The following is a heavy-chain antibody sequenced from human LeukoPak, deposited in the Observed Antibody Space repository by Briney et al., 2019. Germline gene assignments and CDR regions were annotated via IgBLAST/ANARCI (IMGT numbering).Heavy chain of an antibody. CDR2: IWYDGNNK. Sequence: GRSLRLSCASSGFTFTSYGMHWVRQAPGKGLEWVAIIWYDGNNKHYADSVKGRFTISRDTSTNTVYLQMNSLRAEDTAVYYSARGNPIPATHPIDYWGRGILVTVSS. J-gene: IGHJ4*02. CDR3: ARGNPIPATHPIDY. V-gene: IGHV3-33*01. CDR1: GFTFTSYG. D-gene: IGHD5-12*01.